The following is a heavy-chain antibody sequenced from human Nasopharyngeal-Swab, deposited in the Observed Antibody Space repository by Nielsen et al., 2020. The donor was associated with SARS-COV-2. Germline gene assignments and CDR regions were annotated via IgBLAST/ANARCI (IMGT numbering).Heavy chain of an antibody. Sequence: WIRQPPGKGLEWIGSIYYSGATFYSASLKRRLTISVDTSQNQFSLTVSSVTPSDTAVSYCGRDNYYHSYMDVWGQGTTVTVSS. CDR2: IYYSGAT. CDR3: GRDNYYHSYMDV. D-gene: IGHD2-15*01. J-gene: IGHJ6*03. V-gene: IGHV4-39*01.